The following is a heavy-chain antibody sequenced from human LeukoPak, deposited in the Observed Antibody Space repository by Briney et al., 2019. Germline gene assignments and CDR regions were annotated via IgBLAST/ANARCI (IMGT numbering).Heavy chain of an antibody. CDR2: TYYRSKWYN. J-gene: IGHJ4*02. CDR3: AREDYYDSSGYHYYFDY. Sequence: PSQTLSLTCAISGDSVSSNSAAWNWIRQSPSRGLEWLGRTYYRSKWYNDYAVSVKSRITINPDTSKNQFSLQLNSVTPEDTAVYYCAREDYYDSSGYHYYFDYWGQGTLVTVSS. CDR1: GDSVSSNSAA. D-gene: IGHD3-22*01. V-gene: IGHV6-1*01.